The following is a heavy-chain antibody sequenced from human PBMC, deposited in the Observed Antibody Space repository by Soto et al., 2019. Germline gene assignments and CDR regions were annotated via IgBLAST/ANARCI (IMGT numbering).Heavy chain of an antibody. V-gene: IGHV1-69*13. Sequence: ASVKVSCKASGGTFSSYAISWVRQAPGQGLEWMGGIIPIFGTANYAQKFQGRVTITADESTSTAYMELSSLRSEDTAVYYCARAERPYDSSGYHGYWGQGTLVTVSS. J-gene: IGHJ4*02. D-gene: IGHD3-22*01. CDR3: ARAERPYDSSGYHGY. CDR1: GGTFSSYA. CDR2: IIPIFGTA.